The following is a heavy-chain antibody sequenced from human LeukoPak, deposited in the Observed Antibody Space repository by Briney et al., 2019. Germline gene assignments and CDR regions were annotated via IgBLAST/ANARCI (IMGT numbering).Heavy chain of an antibody. CDR1: GFTFDDYG. CDR2: ISSSGSTI. J-gene: IGHJ4*02. Sequence: GGSLRLSCAASGFTFDDYGMSWVRQAPGKGLEWVSYISSSGSTIYYADSVKGRFTISRDNAKNSLYLQMNSLRAEDTAVYYCASSGVHAGFDYWGQGTLVTVSS. V-gene: IGHV3-48*03. CDR3: ASSGVHAGFDY. D-gene: IGHD3-10*01.